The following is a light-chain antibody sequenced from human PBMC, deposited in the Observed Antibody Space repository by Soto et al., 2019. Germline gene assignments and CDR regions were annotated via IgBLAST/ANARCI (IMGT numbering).Light chain of an antibody. Sequence: QSVVTQEPSLTVSPGGTVTLTCGSSTGAVTSGHYPYWFQQKPGQAPRTLIYDTSNKHSWTPARFSGSLLGGKAALTLSGAQPEDEPEYYCLLSYSGVYVIFGAGTKLTVL. CDR1: TGAVTSGHY. V-gene: IGLV7-46*01. CDR3: LLSYSGVYVI. J-gene: IGLJ2*01. CDR2: DTS.